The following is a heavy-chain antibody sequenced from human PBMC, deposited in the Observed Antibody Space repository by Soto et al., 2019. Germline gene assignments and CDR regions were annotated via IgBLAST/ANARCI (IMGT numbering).Heavy chain of an antibody. CDR3: AKDPEKDTGSGSYPTLTEFDY. Sequence: GGSLRLSCAASGFTFSSYAMSWVRQAPGKGLEWVSAISGSGGSTYYADSVKGRFTISRDNSKNTLYLQMNSLRAEDTAVYYCAKDPEKDTGSGSYPTLTEFDYWGQGTLVTVSS. V-gene: IGHV3-23*01. CDR2: ISGSGGST. J-gene: IGHJ4*02. D-gene: IGHD3-10*01. CDR1: GFTFSSYA.